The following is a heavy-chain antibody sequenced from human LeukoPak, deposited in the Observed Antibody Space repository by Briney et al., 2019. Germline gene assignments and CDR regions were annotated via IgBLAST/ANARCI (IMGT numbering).Heavy chain of an antibody. CDR1: GGSISSYY. CDR3: AGLGDGRTFDS. Sequence: SETLSLTCTVSGGSISSYYWSWVRQSPGKGLEWIGYIYYSGSTNYNPSLKSRVTISIGTSRNYFSLKLSSVTAADTAVYYCAGLGDGRTFDSWGQGTLVTVSS. CDR2: IYYSGST. J-gene: IGHJ4*02. D-gene: IGHD2-21*01. V-gene: IGHV4-59*01.